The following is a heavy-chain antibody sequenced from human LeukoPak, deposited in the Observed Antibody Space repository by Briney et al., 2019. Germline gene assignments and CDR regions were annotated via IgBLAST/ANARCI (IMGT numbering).Heavy chain of an antibody. Sequence: PGGSLRLSCAASGFTFSDYWMSWVRPAPGKGVEGVANRNQDGSQKYSVDSVKGRFTIFRDNGKNSVYLQKKSLRAEDTAVYYGASERGYSGYGDFDFWGQGTLVTVSS. CDR1: GFTFSDYW. J-gene: IGHJ4*02. V-gene: IGHV3-7*01. CDR2: RNQDGSQK. D-gene: IGHD5-12*01. CDR3: ASERGYSGYGDFDF.